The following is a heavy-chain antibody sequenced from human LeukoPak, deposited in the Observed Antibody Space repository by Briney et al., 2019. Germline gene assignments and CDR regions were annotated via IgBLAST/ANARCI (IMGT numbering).Heavy chain of an antibody. Sequence: ASVKVSCKASGGTFSSYAISWVRQAPGQGLEWMGRIIPILGIANYAQKFQGRVTITADKSTSTAYMELSSLGSEDTAVYYCARDLTYYYDSSGYFLDYWGQGTLVTVSS. J-gene: IGHJ4*02. D-gene: IGHD3-22*01. CDR1: GGTFSSYA. CDR3: ARDLTYYYDSSGYFLDY. V-gene: IGHV1-69*04. CDR2: IIPILGIA.